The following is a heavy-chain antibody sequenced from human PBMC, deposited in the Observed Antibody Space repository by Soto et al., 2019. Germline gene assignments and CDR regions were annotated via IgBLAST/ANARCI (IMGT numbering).Heavy chain of an antibody. J-gene: IGHJ4*02. CDR1: GGTFSCYA. D-gene: IGHD5-12*01. V-gene: IGHV1-69*06. Sequence: SVKVSCEASGGTFSCYAISWVRQAPGQGLEWMGGIIPIFGTANYAQKFQGRVTITADKSTSTAYMELSSLRSEDTAVYYCARESGYDDCFDYWGQGSLDTVSS. CDR2: IIPIFGTA. CDR3: ARESGYDDCFDY.